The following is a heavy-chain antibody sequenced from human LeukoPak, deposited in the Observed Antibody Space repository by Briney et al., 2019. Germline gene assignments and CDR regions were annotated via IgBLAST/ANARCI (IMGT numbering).Heavy chain of an antibody. CDR1: GFTFSSYA. V-gene: IGHV3-64*01. CDR3: ASGYSSGWPYY. D-gene: IGHD6-19*01. CDR2: ISSNGGST. J-gene: IGHJ4*02. Sequence: GGSLRLSCAASGFTFSSYAMHWVRQAPGKGLEYVSAISSNGGSTYYANSVKGRLTISRDNSKNTLYLQMGSLRAEDMAVYYCASGYSSGWPYYWGQGTLVTVSS.